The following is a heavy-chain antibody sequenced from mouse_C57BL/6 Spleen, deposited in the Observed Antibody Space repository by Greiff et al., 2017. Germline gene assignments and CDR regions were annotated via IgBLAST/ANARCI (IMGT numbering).Heavy chain of an antibody. CDR1: GFSFNTYA. D-gene: IGHD3-2*02. Sequence: VQLKESGGGLVQPKGSLKLSCAASGFSFNTYAMNWVRQAPGKGLEWVARIRSKSNNYATYYADSVKARFTISRDDSESMLYLQMNNLKTEDTAMYYCVRQGYPHAMDYWGQGTSVTVSS. J-gene: IGHJ4*01. V-gene: IGHV10-1*01. CDR3: VRQGYPHAMDY. CDR2: IRSKSNNYAT.